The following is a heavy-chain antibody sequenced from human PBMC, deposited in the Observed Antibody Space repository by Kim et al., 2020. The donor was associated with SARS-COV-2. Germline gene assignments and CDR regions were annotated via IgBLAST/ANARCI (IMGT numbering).Heavy chain of an antibody. Sequence: ASVKVSCKASGYTFTSSHIQWVRQAPGQGLEWVGIINPSGCSTTYAQKLQGRVTMTRDTSTGTVYMELSSLRSEDTALYYCARGTWGGGGWGYGSGQYNRFDPWAREPWSPSPQ. D-gene: IGHD3-10*01. CDR3: ARGTWGGGGWGYGSGQYNRFDP. J-gene: IGHJ5*02. V-gene: IGHV1-46*03. CDR1: GYTFTSSH. CDR2: INPSGCST.